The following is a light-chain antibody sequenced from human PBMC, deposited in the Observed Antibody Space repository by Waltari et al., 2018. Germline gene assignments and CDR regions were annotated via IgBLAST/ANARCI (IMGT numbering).Light chain of an antibody. CDR1: TPTPGTNT. CDR3: AAWDYSLNYV. CDR2: RNK. J-gene: IGLJ1*01. V-gene: IGLV1-44*01. Sequence: QSVLTQPPSASGPPGQRVTISCSGRTPTPGTNTVNWYQQFPGTAPTLLTYRNKQRPSGVPDRFSASKSGTSASLAISGLYYEDEADYYCAAWDYSLNYVFGSGTKVTVL.